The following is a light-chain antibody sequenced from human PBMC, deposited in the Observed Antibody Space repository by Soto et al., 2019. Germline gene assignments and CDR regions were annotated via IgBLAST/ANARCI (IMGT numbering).Light chain of an antibody. CDR2: GAS. V-gene: IGKV3-15*01. CDR1: QGINRK. Sequence: IVMTQSPATLSVSPGERVTFSCRASQGINRKLAWYQHKAGQAPRLLIYGASTWATVIPARFSGSGSGTECTLTINILQADDAAVYYCQQYNTCQVTFGGGTKVEI. CDR3: QQYNTCQVT. J-gene: IGKJ4*02.